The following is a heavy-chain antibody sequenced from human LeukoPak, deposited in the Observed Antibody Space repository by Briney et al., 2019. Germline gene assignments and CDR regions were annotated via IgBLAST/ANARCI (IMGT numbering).Heavy chain of an antibody. V-gene: IGHV1-24*01. CDR3: ATERLDYGDYVLYYGMDV. CDR2: FDPEDGET. Sequence: ASVKVSCKVSGYTLTELSMHWVRQAPGKGLEWMGGFDPEDGETIYARKFQGRVTMTEDTSTDTAYMELSSLRSEDTAVYYCATERLDYGDYVLYYGMDVWGQGTTVTVSS. D-gene: IGHD4-17*01. CDR1: GYTLTELS. J-gene: IGHJ6*02.